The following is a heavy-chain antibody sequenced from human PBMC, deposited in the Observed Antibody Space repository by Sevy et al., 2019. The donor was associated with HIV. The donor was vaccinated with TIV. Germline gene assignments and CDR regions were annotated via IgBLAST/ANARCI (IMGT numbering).Heavy chain of an antibody. CDR2: IYYSGST. CDR3: ARGIAAADLDY. Sequence: SETLSLTCTVSGGPISSYYWSWIRQPPGKGLEWIGYIYYSGSTNYNPSLKSRVTISVDTSKNQFSLKLSSVTAADTAVYYCARGIAAADLDYWGQGTLVTVSS. D-gene: IGHD6-13*01. J-gene: IGHJ4*02. CDR1: GGPISSYY. V-gene: IGHV4-59*01.